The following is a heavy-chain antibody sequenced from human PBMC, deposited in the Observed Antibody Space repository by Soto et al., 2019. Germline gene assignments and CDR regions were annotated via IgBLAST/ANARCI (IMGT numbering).Heavy chain of an antibody. Sequence: SGPTLVNPTQTLTLTCTFSGFSLSTSGMCVSWIRQPPGKALEWLALIDWDDDKYYSTSLKTRLTISKDTSKNQVVLTMTNMDPVDTATYYCARGTYYYDSSGYYGVWFDPWGQGTLVTVSS. D-gene: IGHD3-22*01. CDR2: IDWDDDK. V-gene: IGHV2-70*01. J-gene: IGHJ5*02. CDR3: ARGTYYYDSSGYYGVWFDP. CDR1: GFSLSTSGMC.